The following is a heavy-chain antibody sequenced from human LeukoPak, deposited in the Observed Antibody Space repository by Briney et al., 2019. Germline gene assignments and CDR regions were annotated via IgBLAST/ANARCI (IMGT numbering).Heavy chain of an antibody. CDR2: IRSSDSSI. V-gene: IGHV3-48*01. CDR3: ARDYGYAFDI. CDR1: GFTFNSYS. D-gene: IGHD3-10*01. Sequence: PGGSLRLSCAASGFTFNSYSMNWVRQAPGKGLEWVSYIRSSDSSIYYADSVKGRFTISIDNAKNSLYLQMNRLTAEDTAVYYCARDYGYAFDIWGQGTLVTVSS. J-gene: IGHJ3*02.